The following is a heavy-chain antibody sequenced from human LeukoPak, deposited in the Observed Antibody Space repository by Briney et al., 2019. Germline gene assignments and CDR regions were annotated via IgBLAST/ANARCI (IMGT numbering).Heavy chain of an antibody. D-gene: IGHD2-21*02. V-gene: IGHV4-59*01. Sequence: PSETLSLTCTVSGGSITSYYRSWIRQSPGKGLEWIGFMYYSGTTNYNPSLKSRVTISLGMSKNQFSLKLSSVTAADTAVYYCARPPMAVTPHVDYWGQGTLVTVSS. CDR2: MYYSGTT. CDR1: GGSITSYY. CDR3: ARPPMAVTPHVDY. J-gene: IGHJ4*02.